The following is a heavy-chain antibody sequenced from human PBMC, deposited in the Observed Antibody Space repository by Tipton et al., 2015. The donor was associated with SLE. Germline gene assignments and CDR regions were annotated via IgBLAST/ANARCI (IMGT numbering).Heavy chain of an antibody. Sequence: TLSLTCAVSGDSIANSHWSWIRQPPGKGLEWIGYIYYSGSTNYNPSLKSRVTISVDTSKNQFSLKLSSVTAADTAVYYCARGGLGVSYYYYMDVWGKGTTVTVSS. J-gene: IGHJ6*03. CDR2: IYYSGST. CDR1: GDSIANSH. D-gene: IGHD1-26*01. CDR3: ARGGLGVSYYYYMDV. V-gene: IGHV4-59*01.